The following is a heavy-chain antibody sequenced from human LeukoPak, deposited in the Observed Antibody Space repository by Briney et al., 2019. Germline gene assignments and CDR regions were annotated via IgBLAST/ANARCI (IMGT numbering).Heavy chain of an antibody. V-gene: IGHV3-30-3*01. J-gene: IGHJ4*02. Sequence: GGSLRLSCAASGFTFSSYAMHWVRQAPGKGLEWVAVISYDGSNKHYADSVKGRFTISRDNSKNTLYLQMNSLRAEDTAVYYCARDPYSSSPFFDYWGQGTLVTVSS. CDR3: ARDPYSSSPFFDY. D-gene: IGHD6-6*01. CDR1: GFTFSSYA. CDR2: ISYDGSNK.